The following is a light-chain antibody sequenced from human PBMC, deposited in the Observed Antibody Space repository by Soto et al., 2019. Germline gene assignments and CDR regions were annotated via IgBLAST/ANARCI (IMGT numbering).Light chain of an antibody. J-gene: IGKJ1*01. Sequence: IVMPQSPLSLPVTPGEPASISCRSSQSLLHSNGYNYLDWYLQKPGQSPQLLIYLGSNRASGVPDRFSGSGSGTDFTLKISRVEAEDVGVYYCMQALQTPWTFGQGTKVDI. V-gene: IGKV2-28*01. CDR1: QSLLHSNGYNY. CDR3: MQALQTPWT. CDR2: LGS.